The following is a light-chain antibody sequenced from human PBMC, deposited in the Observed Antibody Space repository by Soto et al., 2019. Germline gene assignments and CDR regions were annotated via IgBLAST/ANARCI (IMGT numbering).Light chain of an antibody. Sequence: QSALTQPASVSGSPGQSITISCTGSSSDVGGYNYVSWYQQHPGKAPKLMIYEVSNRPSGISNRFSGSRSGNTASLTISGLRTEDEAHYYCSSCTLNTTRVFGGGTKVTVL. CDR3: SSCTLNTTRV. CDR2: EVS. CDR1: SSDVGGYNY. J-gene: IGLJ3*02. V-gene: IGLV2-14*01.